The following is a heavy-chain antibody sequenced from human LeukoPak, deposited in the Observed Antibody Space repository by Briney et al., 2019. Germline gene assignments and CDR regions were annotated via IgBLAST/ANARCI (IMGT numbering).Heavy chain of an antibody. CDR1: GGSMSSYY. J-gene: IGHJ5*02. D-gene: IGHD1-26*01. Sequence: SETLSLTCIVSGGSMSSYYWSWIRQPPGKGLEWIGYIYYSGSTNYNPSLKSRVTISVDTSKNQFSLNLSSVTAADTAVYYCARHGPYLGRLGWFDPWGQGTLVTVSS. V-gene: IGHV4-59*08. CDR2: IYYSGST. CDR3: ARHGPYLGRLGWFDP.